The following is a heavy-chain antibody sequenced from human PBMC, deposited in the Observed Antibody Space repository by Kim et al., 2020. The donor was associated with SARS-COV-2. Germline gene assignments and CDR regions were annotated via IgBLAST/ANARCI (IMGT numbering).Heavy chain of an antibody. V-gene: IGHV4-34*01. Sequence: PSIKSRVTISVDTSKNQFSLKLSSVTAADTAVYYCARGPWTVTTFSAFDIWGQGTMVTVSS. CDR3: ARGPWTVTTFSAFDI. J-gene: IGHJ3*02. D-gene: IGHD4-17*01.